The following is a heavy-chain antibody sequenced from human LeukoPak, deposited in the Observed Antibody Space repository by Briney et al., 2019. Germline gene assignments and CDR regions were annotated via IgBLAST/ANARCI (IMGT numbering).Heavy chain of an antibody. CDR3: ASGRQLGY. V-gene: IGHV3-7*01. CDR1: GFTFSNYW. Sequence: PGGSXSLSCAASGFTFSNYWMSWVRQAPGKGREGGAEIKEEGSEKYYVDSVKGRFTISRDNARNSLYLQMNSLRAEDTAVYYCASGRQLGYWGQGTLVTVSS. CDR2: IKEEGSEK. J-gene: IGHJ4*02. D-gene: IGHD6-13*01.